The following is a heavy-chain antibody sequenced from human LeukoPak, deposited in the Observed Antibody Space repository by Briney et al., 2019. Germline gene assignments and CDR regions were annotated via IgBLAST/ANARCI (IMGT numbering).Heavy chain of an antibody. Sequence: GGSLRLSCAASGVTFSSYAMSWVRQAPGKGLEWVSSISGSGGSTYYADSVKGRFTISRDNSKNTLYLQMNSLRAEDTAVYYCAKCILTGYYKGYMDVWGKGTTVTISS. CDR2: ISGSGGST. CDR3: AKCILTGYYKGYMDV. J-gene: IGHJ6*03. D-gene: IGHD3-9*01. CDR1: GVTFSSYA. V-gene: IGHV3-23*01.